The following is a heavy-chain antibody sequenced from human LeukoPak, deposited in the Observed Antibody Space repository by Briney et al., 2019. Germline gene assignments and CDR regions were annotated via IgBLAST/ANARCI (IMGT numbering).Heavy chain of an antibody. CDR3: AKDKYSPVRSMSEAAYYFDF. V-gene: IGHV3-21*04. Sequence: GGSLRLSCAASAFSLNAYNMNWVRQAPGKGLEWVSSISYTGTYIYYADSVKGRFTISRDNAQNSLYLQMNSLRAEDTAVYHCAKDKYSPVRSMSEAAYYFDFWGPGTLVTVSS. D-gene: IGHD6-13*01. CDR1: AFSLNAYN. CDR2: ISYTGTYI. J-gene: IGHJ4*02.